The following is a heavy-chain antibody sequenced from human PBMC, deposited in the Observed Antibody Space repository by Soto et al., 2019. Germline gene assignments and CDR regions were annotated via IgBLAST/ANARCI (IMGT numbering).Heavy chain of an antibody. CDR3: ARHPGGGNYGYSFVY. D-gene: IGHD2-15*01. J-gene: IGHJ4*02. V-gene: IGHV4-59*01. CDR1: GGSISPYY. Sequence: PSETLSLTCTVSGGSISPYYWSWLRQSPGKGLEWLGYIYYTGTADYNPSLENRVTLSVDTSTNRFSLELTSVTAADTAVYYCARHPGGGNYGYSFVYWAPGTLVTV. CDR2: IYYTGTA.